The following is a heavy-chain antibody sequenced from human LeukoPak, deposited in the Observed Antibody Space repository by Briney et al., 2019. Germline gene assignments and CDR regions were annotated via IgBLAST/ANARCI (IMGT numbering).Heavy chain of an antibody. D-gene: IGHD4-17*01. CDR3: ARHGALNSRLRRGASDI. CDR1: GGSFSGYY. V-gene: IGHV4-34*01. J-gene: IGHJ3*02. CDR2: INHSGST. Sequence: SETLSLTCAVYGGSFSGYYWSWIRQPPGKGLEWIGEINHSGSTNYNPSLKSRVTISVDTSKNQFSLKLSSVTAADTAVYYCARHGALNSRLRRGASDIWGQGTMVTVSS.